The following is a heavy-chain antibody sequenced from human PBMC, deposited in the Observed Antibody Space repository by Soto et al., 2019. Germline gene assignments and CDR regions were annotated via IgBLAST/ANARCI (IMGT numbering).Heavy chain of an antibody. CDR2: ISGSGGST. J-gene: IGHJ6*03. CDR1: GFTFSSYA. CDR3: AKRPYSSSWFVYYYYMDV. D-gene: IGHD6-13*01. Sequence: GGSLRLSCAASGFTFSSYAMSWVRQAPGKGLEWVSAISGSGGSTYYADSVKGRFTISRDNSKNTLYLQMNSLRAEDTSVYYCAKRPYSSSWFVYYYYMDVLGKGTTVTVSS. V-gene: IGHV3-23*01.